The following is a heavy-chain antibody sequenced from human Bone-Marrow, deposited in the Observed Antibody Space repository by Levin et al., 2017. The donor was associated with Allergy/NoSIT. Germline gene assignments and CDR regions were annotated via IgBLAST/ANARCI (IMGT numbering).Heavy chain of an antibody. V-gene: IGHV3-30*18. D-gene: IGHD3-9*01. J-gene: IGHJ5*02. Sequence: AGGSLRLSCTVSGFSFSIYSINWVRQAPGKGLEWVGLISYDGDFIFYGGSVKGRFTISRDNSNNTLFLQMDSLRAEDTAIYYCAKSPTLTGYYEWFDPWGQGTLVTVSS. CDR2: ISYDGDFI. CDR1: GFSFSIYS. CDR3: AKSPTLTGYYEWFDP.